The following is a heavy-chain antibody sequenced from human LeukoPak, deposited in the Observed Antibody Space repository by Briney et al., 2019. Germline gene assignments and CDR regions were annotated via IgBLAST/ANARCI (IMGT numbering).Heavy chain of an antibody. V-gene: IGHV3-7*01. CDR3: ARADRGVPQAY. D-gene: IGHD3-10*01. CDR1: GFTFSTYW. Sequence: GGSLRLSCAASGFTFSTYWMNWVCQAPGKGLAWVANIKQDGSEKYYVDSVKGRFTISRDNAKNSLFLQMNSLRAEDTAVYYCARADRGVPQAYWGQGTLVTVSS. J-gene: IGHJ4*02. CDR2: IKQDGSEK.